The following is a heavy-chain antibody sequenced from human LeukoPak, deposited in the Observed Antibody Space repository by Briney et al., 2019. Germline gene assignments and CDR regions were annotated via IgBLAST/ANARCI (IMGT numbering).Heavy chain of an antibody. CDR1: GFFFDDYG. CDR3: ARDSRWEPSPGDY. Sequence: GGSLRLACAASGFFFDDYGMTWVRQRPGKGLEWVSGINWNGGSTGYADSVKGRFTISRDNAKNSLYLQMNSLRAEDTALYYCARDSRWEPSPGDYWGQGTLVTVSS. CDR2: INWNGGST. J-gene: IGHJ4*02. D-gene: IGHD1-26*01. V-gene: IGHV3-20*04.